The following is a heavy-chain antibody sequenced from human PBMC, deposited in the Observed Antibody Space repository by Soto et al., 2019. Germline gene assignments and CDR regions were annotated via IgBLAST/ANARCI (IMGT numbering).Heavy chain of an antibody. V-gene: IGHV4-39*01. J-gene: IGHJ3*02. D-gene: IGHD2-2*01. CDR3: ARYARNIVVVPAARSTFDI. CDR1: GGSISSSSHY. Sequence: QLQLQESGPGLVKPSETLSLTCTVSGGSISSSSHYWGWIRQPPGKGLEWIGSIYYSGSTYYNPSLTSRVTISVDTSKNQFSLKLSSVTAADTAVYYCARYARNIVVVPAARSTFDIWGQGTMVTVSS. CDR2: IYYSGST.